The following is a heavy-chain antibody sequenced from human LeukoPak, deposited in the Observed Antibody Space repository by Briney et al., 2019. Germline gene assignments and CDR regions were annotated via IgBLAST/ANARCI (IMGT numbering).Heavy chain of an antibody. V-gene: IGHV4-61*02. Sequence: SETLSLTCTVSGDSISSGDYYWSWIRQPAGKGLEWIGRISSSGSTNYNPSLKSRVTISVDTSNNQFSLKLSSVTAADSAVYYCARVSPNEDYDILAGYYTVYYYYLDVWGKGTTVTISS. J-gene: IGHJ6*03. CDR1: GDSISSGDYY. CDR3: ARVSPNEDYDILAGYYTVYYYYLDV. D-gene: IGHD3-9*01. CDR2: ISSSGST.